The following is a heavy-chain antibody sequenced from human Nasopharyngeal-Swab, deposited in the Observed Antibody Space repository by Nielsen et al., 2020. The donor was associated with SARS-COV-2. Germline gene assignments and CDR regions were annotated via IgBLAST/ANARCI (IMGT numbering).Heavy chain of an antibody. CDR3: ARIVRYYYGSGSYYNHYYYGMDV. CDR2: IFSNDEK. D-gene: IGHD3-10*01. J-gene: IGHJ6*02. Sequence: RQAPGKALEWLAHIFSNDEKSYSTSLKSRLTISKDTSKSQVVLTMTNMDPVDTATYYCARIVRYYYGSGSYYNHYYYGMDVWGQGTTVTVSS. V-gene: IGHV2-26*01.